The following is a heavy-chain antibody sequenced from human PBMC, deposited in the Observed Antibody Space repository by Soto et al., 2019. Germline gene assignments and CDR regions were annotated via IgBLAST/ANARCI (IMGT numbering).Heavy chain of an antibody. V-gene: IGHV3-30*18. Sequence: QVQLVESGGGVVQPGRSLRLSCAASGFTFTSYGMHWVRQAPGKGREWVAVISYDGSNKYYADSVKGRFTISRDNSKNTLSLLMNSLRAEDTAVYFCAKVEYSGSYFDYWGQGTLVTVSS. CDR2: ISYDGSNK. CDR3: AKVEYSGSYFDY. J-gene: IGHJ4*02. D-gene: IGHD1-26*01. CDR1: GFTFTSYG.